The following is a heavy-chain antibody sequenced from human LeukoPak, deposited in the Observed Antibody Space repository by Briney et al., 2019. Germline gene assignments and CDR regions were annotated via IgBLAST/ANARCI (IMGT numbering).Heavy chain of an antibody. J-gene: IGHJ4*02. CDR1: GGSISSGGYS. D-gene: IGHD3-22*01. CDR3: ARDTHFYHSNDYHY. V-gene: IGHV4-30-2*01. CDR2: IYYSGST. Sequence: SETLSLTCAVSGGSISSGGYSWSWIRQPPGKGLEWIGYIYYSGSTYYNPSLKSRVTISVDTSKNQVSLKLRSVTAADTAVYYCARDTHFYHSNDYHYWGQGTLVTVSS.